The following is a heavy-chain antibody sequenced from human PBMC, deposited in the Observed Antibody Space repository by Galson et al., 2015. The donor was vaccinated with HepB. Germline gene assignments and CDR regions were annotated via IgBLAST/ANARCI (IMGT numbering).Heavy chain of an antibody. Sequence: QSGAEVKKPGESLKISCKGSGYSFTSYWIGWVRQMPGKGLEWMGIIYPGDSDTRYSPSFQGQVTISADKSISTAYLQWSSLKASDTAMYYCAGLSIYCSSTSCYRHYYYGMDVWGQGTTVTVSS. CDR3: AGLSIYCSSTSCYRHYYYGMDV. J-gene: IGHJ6*02. V-gene: IGHV5-51*01. D-gene: IGHD2-2*01. CDR2: IYPGDSDT. CDR1: GYSFTSYW.